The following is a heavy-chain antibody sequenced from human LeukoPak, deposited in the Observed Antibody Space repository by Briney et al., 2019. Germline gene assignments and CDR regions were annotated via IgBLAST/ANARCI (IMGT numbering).Heavy chain of an antibody. CDR3: ARCVRSNYYGSGSYYNSPDAFDI. J-gene: IGHJ3*02. Sequence: TTSETLSLTCTVSGGSISSYYWGWIRQPSGKGLEWIGSIYYSGSTYYNPSLKSRVTISVDTSKNQFSLKLSSVTAADTAVYYCARCVRSNYYGSGSYYNSPDAFDIWGQGTMVTVSS. V-gene: IGHV4-39*07. CDR2: IYYSGST. CDR1: GGSISSYY. D-gene: IGHD3-10*01.